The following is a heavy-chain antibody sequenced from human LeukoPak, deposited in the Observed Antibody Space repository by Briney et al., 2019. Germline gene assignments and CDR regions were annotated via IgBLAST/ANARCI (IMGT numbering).Heavy chain of an antibody. CDR1: GGSISSRSYY. Sequence: SETLSLTCTVSGGSISSRSYYWGWIRQPPGKGLEWIGSIYYSGSTYYNPSLKSRVTISVDTSKNQFSLKLSSVTAADTAVYYCARFSGSNQDYWGQGTLVTVSS. CDR3: ARFSGSNQDY. J-gene: IGHJ4*02. CDR2: IYYSGST. D-gene: IGHD1-26*01. V-gene: IGHV4-39*01.